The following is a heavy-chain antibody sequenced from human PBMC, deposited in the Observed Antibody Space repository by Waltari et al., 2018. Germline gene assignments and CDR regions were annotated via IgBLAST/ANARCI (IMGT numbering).Heavy chain of an antibody. CDR1: GDSISSSPCC. CDR3: GRQYYDSGWPCFVQH. Sequence: QLHLQESGPRLVKPSEPLSLTCTVSGDSISSSPCCWGWIRQPPGKGPEWIGTVYYGANTYYRASLRSRVTISVDTSKNQFSLTMNSVTAADTAVYYCGRQYYDSGWPCFVQHWGQGTLVTVSA. CDR2: VYYGANT. V-gene: IGHV4-39*01. D-gene: IGHD3-22*01. J-gene: IGHJ1*01.